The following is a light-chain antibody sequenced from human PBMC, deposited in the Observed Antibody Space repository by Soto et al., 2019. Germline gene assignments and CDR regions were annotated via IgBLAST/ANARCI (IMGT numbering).Light chain of an antibody. Sequence: EIVLTQSPGTLSLSPGEGATLSCRASQTVTVNSLVWYQQTPGQTPRLLIYAASTRATGIPDRFNGSGSGTDFVLTISRLEPEDFAMYYCQQYGDSPFTFGPGTKVDI. V-gene: IGKV3-20*01. J-gene: IGKJ3*01. CDR2: AAS. CDR1: QTVTVNS. CDR3: QQYGDSPFT.